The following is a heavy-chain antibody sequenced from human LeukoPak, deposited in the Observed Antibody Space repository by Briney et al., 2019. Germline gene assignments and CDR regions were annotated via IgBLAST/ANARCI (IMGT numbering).Heavy chain of an antibody. Sequence: PSETLSLTCTVSGGSISSYYWSWIRQPTGKGLEWIGYFYYSGSTNYNPSLKSRVTISVDTSKNQFSLKLSSVTAADTAVYYCARGGARTTMLINYWGQGTPVTVSS. CDR3: ARGGARTTMLINY. V-gene: IGHV4-59*01. CDR1: GGSISSYY. D-gene: IGHD3-16*01. CDR2: FYYSGST. J-gene: IGHJ4*02.